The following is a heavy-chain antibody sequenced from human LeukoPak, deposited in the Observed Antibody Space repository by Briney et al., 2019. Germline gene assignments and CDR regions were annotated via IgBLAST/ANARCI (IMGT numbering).Heavy chain of an antibody. V-gene: IGHV3-23*01. CDR2: ISGSGGST. CDR3: AVMTTVTHSWFDP. CDR1: GFTFSSYA. J-gene: IGHJ5*02. Sequence: GGSLRLSFAASGFTFSSYAMSWVRQAPGKGLEWVSAISGSGGSTYYADSVKGRFTISRDNSKNTLYLQMNSLRAEDTAVYYCAVMTTVTHSWFDPWGQGTLVTVSS. D-gene: IGHD4-11*01.